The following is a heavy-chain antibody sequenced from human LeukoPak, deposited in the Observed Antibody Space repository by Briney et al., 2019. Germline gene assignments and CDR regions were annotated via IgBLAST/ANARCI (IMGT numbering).Heavy chain of an antibody. CDR2: ISAYNGNT. D-gene: IGHD2-15*01. Sequence: ASVRVSCKASGYTFTSYGISWVRQAPGQGLEWMGWISAYNGNTNYAQKLQGRVTMTTDTSTSTAYMELRGLRSDDTAVYYCASVYCSGGSCYLYGMDVWGQGTTVTVSS. V-gene: IGHV1-18*01. CDR3: ASVYCSGGSCYLYGMDV. J-gene: IGHJ6*02. CDR1: GYTFTSYG.